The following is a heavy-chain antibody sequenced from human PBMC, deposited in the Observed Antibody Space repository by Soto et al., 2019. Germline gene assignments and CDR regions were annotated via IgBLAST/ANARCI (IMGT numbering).Heavy chain of an antibody. CDR1: GFSLSTSGVG. Sequence: QITLKESGPTLVKPTQTLTLTCTFSGFSLSTSGVGVGWIRQPPGKALEWLALIYWDDDKRYSPSLKSRLTITKDTSKNQVVLTMTNMDPVDTATYYCAQIQGEYSRLAKQTNFDYWGQGTLVTVSS. CDR3: AQIQGEYSRLAKQTNFDY. D-gene: IGHD6-6*01. CDR2: IYWDDDK. V-gene: IGHV2-5*02. J-gene: IGHJ4*02.